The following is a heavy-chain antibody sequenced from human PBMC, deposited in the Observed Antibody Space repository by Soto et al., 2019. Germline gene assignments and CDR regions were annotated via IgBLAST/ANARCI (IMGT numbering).Heavy chain of an antibody. J-gene: IGHJ3*02. CDR3: ARLSGRVYDYIWGSLHAFDI. D-gene: IGHD3-16*01. Sequence: SETLSLTCTVFGGSISSSSYYRGLIRQPPGKGLEWIGSIYYSGSTYYNPSLKSRVTISVDTSKNQFSLKLSSVTAADTAVYYCARLSGRVYDYIWGSLHAFDIWGQRTMVTVSS. CDR2: IYYSGST. V-gene: IGHV4-39*01. CDR1: GGSISSSSYY.